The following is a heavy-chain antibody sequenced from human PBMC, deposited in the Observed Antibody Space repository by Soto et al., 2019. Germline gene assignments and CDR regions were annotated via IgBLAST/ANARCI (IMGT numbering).Heavy chain of an antibody. CDR3: ARKDKSGYFNWFDP. J-gene: IGHJ5*02. CDR1: GYRFTSYW. Sequence: GESLKISCRTSGYRFTSYWIAWVRQMPGKGLEWMGIIFPSDSDTRYSPSFQGQVTISADRSTSTVFPQWASLKASDTAVYFCARKDKSGYFNWFDPWGQGTLVTVSS. V-gene: IGHV5-51*01. D-gene: IGHD3-22*01. CDR2: IFPSDSDT.